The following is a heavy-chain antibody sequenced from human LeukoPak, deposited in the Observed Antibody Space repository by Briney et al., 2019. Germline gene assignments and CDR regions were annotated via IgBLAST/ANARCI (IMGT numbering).Heavy chain of an antibody. V-gene: IGHV3-30*02. J-gene: IGHJ4*02. CDR2: IRYDGSNK. CDR3: AKDQTIFGVVIPIYFDY. Sequence: GGSLRLSCAASGFPFSSYGMHWVRQAPGEGLEWVAFIRYDGSNKYYADSVKGRFTISRDNSKNTLYLQMNSLRAEDTAVYYCAKDQTIFGVVIPIYFDYWGQGTLVTASS. D-gene: IGHD3-3*01. CDR1: GFPFSSYG.